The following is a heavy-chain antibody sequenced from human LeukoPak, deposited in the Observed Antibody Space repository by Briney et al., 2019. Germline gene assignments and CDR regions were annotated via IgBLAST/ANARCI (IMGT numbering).Heavy chain of an antibody. CDR3: ARGQQLWLRGVDY. V-gene: IGHV3-33*01. CDR2: IWYGGSNK. Sequence: GGSLRLSCAASGFTFSSYGMHWVRQAPGKGLEWVAVIWYGGSNKYYADSVKGRFTISRDNSKNTLYLQMNSLRAEDTAVYYCARGQQLWLRGVDYWGQGTLVTVSS. CDR1: GFTFSSYG. D-gene: IGHD5-18*01. J-gene: IGHJ4*02.